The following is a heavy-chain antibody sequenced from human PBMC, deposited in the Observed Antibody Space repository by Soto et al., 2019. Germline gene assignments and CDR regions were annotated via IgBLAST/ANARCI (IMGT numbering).Heavy chain of an antibody. Sequence: GASVKVSCKASGYTFTSYGISWVRQAPGQGLEWMGWISAYNGNTNYAQKLQGRVTMTTDTSTSTAYMELRSLRSDDTAAYYCAREGYCSSTSCSSPLYYYYYYGMDVWGQGTTVTVSS. CDR2: ISAYNGNT. D-gene: IGHD2-2*01. CDR1: GYTFTSYG. J-gene: IGHJ6*02. CDR3: AREGYCSSTSCSSPLYYYYYYGMDV. V-gene: IGHV1-18*01.